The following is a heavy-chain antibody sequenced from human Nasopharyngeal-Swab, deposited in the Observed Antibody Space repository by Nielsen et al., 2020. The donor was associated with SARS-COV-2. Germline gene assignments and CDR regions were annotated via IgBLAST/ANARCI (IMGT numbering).Heavy chain of an antibody. Sequence: VRQAPGKGPEWVAAFEGGATRTHYAASVEGRLTISRDDSQNMLSLQMSSLRAEDTAVYYCAKDLFRWSFDAWGQGTMVTVSS. D-gene: IGHD3-10*02. CDR3: AKDLFRWSFDA. CDR2: FEGGATRT. V-gene: IGHV3-23*01. J-gene: IGHJ3*01.